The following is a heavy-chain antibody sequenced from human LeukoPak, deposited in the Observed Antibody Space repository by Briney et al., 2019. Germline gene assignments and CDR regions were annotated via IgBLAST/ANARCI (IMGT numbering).Heavy chain of an antibody. J-gene: IGHJ5*02. V-gene: IGHV4-39*02. D-gene: IGHD4-11*01. CDR3: ARDRPVTGANWFDP. CDR2: IYYSGIT. CDR1: GGSISSSSYY. Sequence: NPSETLSLTCTVSGGSISSSSYYWGWIRQPPGKGLEWIGNIYYSGITYSNPSLNSRDTISVDTSKNQFSLRLSSVTAADTAIYYCARDRPVTGANWFDPWGQGALVTVSS.